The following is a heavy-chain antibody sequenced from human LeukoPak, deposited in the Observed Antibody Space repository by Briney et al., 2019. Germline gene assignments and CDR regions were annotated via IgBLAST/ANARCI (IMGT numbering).Heavy chain of an antibody. J-gene: IGHJ4*02. V-gene: IGHV1-2*02. CDR1: GYTFTGYY. Sequence: ASVKVSCKASGYTFTGYYMHWVRQAPGQGLEWMGWINPNSGGTNYAQKFQGRVTMTRDTSISTAYMELSRLRSDDTAVYYCARDGAPDTALVQAPFDYWGQGTLVTVSS. CDR3: ARDGAPDTALVQAPFDY. CDR2: INPNSGGT. D-gene: IGHD5-18*01.